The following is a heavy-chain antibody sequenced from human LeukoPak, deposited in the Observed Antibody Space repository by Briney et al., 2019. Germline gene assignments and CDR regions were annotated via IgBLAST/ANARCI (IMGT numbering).Heavy chain of an antibody. J-gene: IGHJ4*02. V-gene: IGHV3-30*02. CDR2: IRYDGSNK. Sequence: GGSLRLSCAASGFTFSSYGMHWVRQAPGKGLEWVAFIRYDGSNKYYADSVKGRSTISRDNSKNTLYLQMNSLRAEDTAVYYCAKDSDYYDSSGYPDYWGQGTLVTVSS. CDR1: GFTFSSYG. CDR3: AKDSDYYDSSGYPDY. D-gene: IGHD3-22*01.